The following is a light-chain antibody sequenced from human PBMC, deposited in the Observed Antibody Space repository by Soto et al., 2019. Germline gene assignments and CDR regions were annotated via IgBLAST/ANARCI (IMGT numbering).Light chain of an antibody. CDR3: SSYTSSIPYV. J-gene: IGLJ1*01. CDR2: DVS. CDR1: SSDAGGYNY. V-gene: IGLV2-14*01. Sequence: QSVLTQPASVSGSPGQSITISCTGTSSDAGGYNYVSWYQQHPGKAPKLMIYDVSNRPSGVSNRFSGSKSGNTASLTISGLQAEGEADYYRSSYTSSIPYVFGTGTKVTVL.